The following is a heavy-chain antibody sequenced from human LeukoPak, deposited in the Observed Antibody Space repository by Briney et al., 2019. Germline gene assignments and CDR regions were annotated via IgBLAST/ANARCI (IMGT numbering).Heavy chain of an antibody. Sequence: GGSLRLSCAASGFTVSSYYMSWVRQAPGKGLEWVAVIWYDGTNKYYVDSVKGRFTISRDNSKNTLYLQMNSLRAEDTAVYYCARGYYDSSGYSFDYWGQGTLVTVSS. D-gene: IGHD3-22*01. CDR3: ARGYYDSSGYSFDY. CDR2: IWYDGTNK. CDR1: GFTVSSYY. J-gene: IGHJ4*02. V-gene: IGHV3-33*08.